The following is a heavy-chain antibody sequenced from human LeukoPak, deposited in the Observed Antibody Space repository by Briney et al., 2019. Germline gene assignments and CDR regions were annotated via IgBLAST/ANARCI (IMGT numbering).Heavy chain of an antibody. V-gene: IGHV3-30*18. CDR3: ANYGFWSGYRMDV. CDR1: GFTFSRYG. D-gene: IGHD3-3*01. Sequence: GGSLTLSCAASGFTFSRYGMHWVPQAPGKGREWVAVILYDRSNKYYADYVKGRFTISRDNSKNTLYLQMNSLRAEDTAVYYCANYGFWSGYRMDVWGQGTTVTVSS. J-gene: IGHJ6*02. CDR2: ILYDRSNK.